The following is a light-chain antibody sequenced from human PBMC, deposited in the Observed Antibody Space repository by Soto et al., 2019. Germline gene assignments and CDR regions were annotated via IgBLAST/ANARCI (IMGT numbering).Light chain of an antibody. CDR2: RNT. Sequence: QSVLTQPPSVSGAPGQGVTISCAGTYSNIGAGYDVHWYQQIPGTAPKLLIHRNTLRSSGVPDRFSGSKSGKTASLTVSGLQADDEADYYCSSYVGNNNLVFGGGTQLTVL. CDR1: YSNIGAGYD. CDR3: SSYVGNNNLV. J-gene: IGLJ3*02. V-gene: IGLV1-40*01.